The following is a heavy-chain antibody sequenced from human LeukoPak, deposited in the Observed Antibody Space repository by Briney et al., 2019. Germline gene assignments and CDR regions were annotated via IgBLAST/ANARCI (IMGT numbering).Heavy chain of an antibody. D-gene: IGHD1-26*01. CDR3: ARSGSYGPNFAY. CDR2: IYYSGST. J-gene: IGHJ4*02. Sequence: SETLSLTCTVSGGSISSYYRSWIRQSPGKGLEWIGYIYYSGSTNYNPSLKSRVTISVDTSKNQFSLKLSSVTAADTAVYYCARSGSYGPNFAYWGQGTLVTVSS. V-gene: IGHV4-59*08. CDR1: GGSISSYY.